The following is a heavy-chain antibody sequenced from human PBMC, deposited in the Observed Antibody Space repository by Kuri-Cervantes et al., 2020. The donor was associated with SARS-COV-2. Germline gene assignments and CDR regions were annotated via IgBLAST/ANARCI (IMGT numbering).Heavy chain of an antibody. D-gene: IGHD3-22*01. CDR3: ARGAHYYDSSSYPEWFDP. V-gene: IGHV3-20*01. J-gene: IGHJ5*02. Sequence: GESLKISCAASGFTFSDHYMDWVRQAPGKGLEWVSGINWSDTSTGYADSVKGRFTISRDNAKNSVYLQMNSLRAEDTALYHCARGAHYYDSSSYPEWFDPWGQGTLVTVSS. CDR2: INWSDTST. CDR1: GFTFSDHY.